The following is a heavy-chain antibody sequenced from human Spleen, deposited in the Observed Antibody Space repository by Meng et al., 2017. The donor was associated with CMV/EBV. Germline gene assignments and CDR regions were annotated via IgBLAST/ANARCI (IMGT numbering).Heavy chain of an antibody. J-gene: IGHJ4*02. Sequence: GESLKISCEASGFIFSSYGMHWVRQAPGKGLEWVALISYDGSNKYYADFVKGRFTISRDNSKSTLYLQMNSLRADDTAVYYCARDQDGSYFYYWGQGTLVTVSS. D-gene: IGHD1-26*01. CDR1: GFIFSSYG. CDR3: ARDQDGSYFYY. V-gene: IGHV3-30*03. CDR2: ISYDGSNK.